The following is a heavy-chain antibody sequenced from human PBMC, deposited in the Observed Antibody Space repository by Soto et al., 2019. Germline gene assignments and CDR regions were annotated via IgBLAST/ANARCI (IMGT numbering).Heavy chain of an antibody. D-gene: IGHD3-10*01. V-gene: IGHV1-2*02. CDR1: GYIFTGYF. Sequence: ASVKVSCKASGYIFTGYFIQWLRQAPGQGLEWMGWINPNTSATNYAQKFQGRVTMTRDTSLGAAYMELTSLRPDDTALYYCARITRGRDHYYGMDVWGQGTTVTVSS. J-gene: IGHJ6*02. CDR2: INPNTSAT. CDR3: ARITRGRDHYYGMDV.